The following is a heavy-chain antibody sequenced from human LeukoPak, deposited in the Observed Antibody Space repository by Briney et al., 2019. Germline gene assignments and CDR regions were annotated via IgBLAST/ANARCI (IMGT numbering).Heavy chain of an antibody. CDR3: AIPHSSGWYFYFQH. CDR2: ISGSGGST. CDR1: GFTFSSYA. V-gene: IGHV3-23*01. Sequence: GGSLRLSRAASGFTFSSYAMSWVRQAPGKGLEWVSAISGSGGSTYYADSVKGRFTISRDNSKNTLYLQMNSLRAEDTAVYYCAIPHSSGWYFYFQHWGQGTLVTVSS. D-gene: IGHD6-19*01. J-gene: IGHJ1*01.